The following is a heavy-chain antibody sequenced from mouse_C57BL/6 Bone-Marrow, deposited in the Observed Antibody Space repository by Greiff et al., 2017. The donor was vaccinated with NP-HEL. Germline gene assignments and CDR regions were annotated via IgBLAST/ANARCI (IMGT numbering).Heavy chain of an antibody. J-gene: IGHJ4*01. V-gene: IGHV1-59*01. CDR2: IDPSDSYT. D-gene: IGHD2-2*01. CDR1: GYTFTSYW. CDR3: ARGYDVDYAMDY. Sequence: QVQLQQPGAELVRPGTSVKLSCKASGYTFTSYWMHWVKQRPGQGLEWIGVIDPSDSYTNYIQKFKGKATLTVDTSSSTAYMQLSSLTSEDSAVYYCARGYDVDYAMDYWGQGTSVTVSS.